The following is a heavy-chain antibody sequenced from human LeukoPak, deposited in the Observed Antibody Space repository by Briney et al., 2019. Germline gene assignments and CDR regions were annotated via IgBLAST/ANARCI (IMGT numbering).Heavy chain of an antibody. V-gene: IGHV4-61*02. CDR1: GGSISSGSDY. CDR3: ARHPLRETYAYDAFDI. CDR2: IYTSGST. J-gene: IGHJ3*02. Sequence: TLSLTCTVSGGSISSGSDYWSWIRQPAGKGLEWIGRIYTSGSTNYNPSLKSRVTISVDTSKNQFSLKLSSVTAADTAVYYCARHPLRETYAYDAFDIWGQGTMVTVSS. D-gene: IGHD2-21*01.